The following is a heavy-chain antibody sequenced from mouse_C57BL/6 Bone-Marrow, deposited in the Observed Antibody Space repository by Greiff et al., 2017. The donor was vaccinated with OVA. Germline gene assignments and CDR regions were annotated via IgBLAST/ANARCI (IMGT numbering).Heavy chain of an antibody. Sequence: EVKLVESGGGLVQPGGSLKLSCAASGFTFSDYYMYWVRQTPEKRLEWVAYISNGGGSTYYPDTVKGRFTISRDNAKNTLYLQMSRLKSEDTAMYYCARHHGSSPAWFAYWGQGTLVTVSA. J-gene: IGHJ3*01. CDR2: ISNGGGST. CDR1: GFTFSDYY. CDR3: ARHHGSSPAWFAY. V-gene: IGHV5-12*01. D-gene: IGHD1-1*01.